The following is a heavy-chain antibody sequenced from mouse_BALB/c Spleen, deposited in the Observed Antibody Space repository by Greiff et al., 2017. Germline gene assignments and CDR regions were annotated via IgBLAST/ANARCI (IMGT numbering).Heavy chain of an antibody. Sequence: VQLQQSGPELVKPGASVRISCKASGYTFTSYYIHWVKRRPGQGLEWIGWIYPGNVNTKYNEKFKGKATLTADKSSSTAYMQLSSLTSEDSAVYFCARFYYGNYDYAMDYWGQGTSVTVSS. CDR1: GYTFTSYY. CDR2: IYPGNVNT. CDR3: ARFYYGNYDYAMDY. D-gene: IGHD2-1*01. V-gene: IGHV1S56*01. J-gene: IGHJ4*01.